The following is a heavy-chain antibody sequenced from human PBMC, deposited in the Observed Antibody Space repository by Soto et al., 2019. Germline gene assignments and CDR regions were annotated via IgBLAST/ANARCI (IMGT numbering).Heavy chain of an antibody. Sequence: ASVKVSCKASGYTFTSCGISWVRQAPGQGLEWMGWISAYNGNTNYAQKLQGRVTMTTDTSTSTAYMELRSLRSDDTAVYYCANWWLHPSGYYYYGMDVWGQGTTVTVSS. V-gene: IGHV1-18*04. CDR3: ANWWLHPSGYYYYGMDV. D-gene: IGHD2-8*02. CDR2: ISAYNGNT. CDR1: GYTFTSCG. J-gene: IGHJ6*02.